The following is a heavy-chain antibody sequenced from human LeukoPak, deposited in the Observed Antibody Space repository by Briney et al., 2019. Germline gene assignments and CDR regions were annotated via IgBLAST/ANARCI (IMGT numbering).Heavy chain of an antibody. Sequence: GRSLRLSCAASGFTFSSYAMHWVRQAPGKGLEWVAVISYDGSNKYYADSVKGRFTISRDNSKHTLYLQMNSLRAEDTAVYYCARGVWRGYSYGVDRGFDYWGQGTLVTVSS. J-gene: IGHJ4*02. CDR2: ISYDGSNK. CDR1: GFTFSSYA. CDR3: ARGVWRGYSYGVDRGFDY. D-gene: IGHD5-18*01. V-gene: IGHV3-30*01.